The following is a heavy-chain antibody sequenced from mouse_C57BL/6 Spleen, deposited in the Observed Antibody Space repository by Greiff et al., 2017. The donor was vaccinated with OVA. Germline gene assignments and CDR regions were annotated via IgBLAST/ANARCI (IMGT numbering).Heavy chain of an antibody. J-gene: IGHJ2*01. V-gene: IGHV1-22*01. CDR2: INPNNGGT. CDR3: ARSLLYYGSSYYYFDY. Sequence: EVQLQQSGPELVKPGASVKMSCKASGYTFTDYNMNWVKQSHGKSLEWIGYINPNNGGTSYNQKFKGKATLTVNKSSSTAYMELRSLTSEDSAVYYCARSLLYYGSSYYYFDYWGQGTTLTVSS. D-gene: IGHD1-1*01. CDR1: GYTFTDYN.